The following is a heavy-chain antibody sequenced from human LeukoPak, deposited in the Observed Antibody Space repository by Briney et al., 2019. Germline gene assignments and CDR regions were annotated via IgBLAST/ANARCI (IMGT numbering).Heavy chain of an antibody. D-gene: IGHD6-6*01. V-gene: IGHV1-69*10. Sequence: ASVKVSCKASGGTFYSYAITWVRQAPGQGLEWMGGVIPILGTANYAQKFQGRVTITADKPTSTGYMELSSLRSEDTAVYYCARHNSSSFYYYMDVWGKGTTVTVSS. CDR2: VIPILGTA. J-gene: IGHJ6*03. CDR1: GGTFYSYA. CDR3: ARHNSSSFYYYMDV.